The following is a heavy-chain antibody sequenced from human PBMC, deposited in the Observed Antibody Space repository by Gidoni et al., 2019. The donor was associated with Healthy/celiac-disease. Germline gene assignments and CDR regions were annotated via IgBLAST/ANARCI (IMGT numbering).Heavy chain of an antibody. D-gene: IGHD1-26*01. Sequence: EVQLVETGGGLIQPGGSLRLSCAASGFTVSLNYMSWVRQAPGKGLEWVSVIYGGGSTYYADSVKGRFTISRDNSKNTLYLKMNSLRAEETAVYYCASSIGWGYFDYWGQGTLVTVSS. V-gene: IGHV3-53*02. J-gene: IGHJ4*02. CDR1: GFTVSLNY. CDR2: IYGGGST. CDR3: ASSIGWGYFDY.